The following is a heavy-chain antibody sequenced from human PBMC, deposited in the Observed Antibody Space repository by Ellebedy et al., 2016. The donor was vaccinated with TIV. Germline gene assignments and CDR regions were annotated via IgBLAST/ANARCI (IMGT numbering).Heavy chain of an antibody. D-gene: IGHD6-19*01. V-gene: IGHV3-21*01. CDR2: IVFSGTAA. Sequence: GESLKISCAASGFTFNIAGMTWVRQAPGKGLEWVGTIVFSGTAAYYSDSVKGRFIISRDNAKNSLFLQMNSLRVEDTAVYYCARDCIAVAGRYGMDVWGQGTTVTVSS. J-gene: IGHJ6*02. CDR3: ARDCIAVAGRYGMDV. CDR1: GFTFNIAG.